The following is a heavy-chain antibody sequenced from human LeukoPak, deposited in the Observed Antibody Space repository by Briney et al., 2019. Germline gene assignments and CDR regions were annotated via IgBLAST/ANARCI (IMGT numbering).Heavy chain of an antibody. CDR1: GGSISSGDYY. CDR2: IYYSGST. Sequence: SQTLSLTCTVSGGSISSGDYYWSWIRQPPGKGLEWIGYIYYSGSTYYNPSLKSRVTISVGTSKNQFSLKLSSVTAADTAVYYCARAFDSSGYYYWYFDLWGRGALVTVSS. CDR3: ARAFDSSGYYYWYFDL. V-gene: IGHV4-30-4*01. D-gene: IGHD3-22*01. J-gene: IGHJ2*01.